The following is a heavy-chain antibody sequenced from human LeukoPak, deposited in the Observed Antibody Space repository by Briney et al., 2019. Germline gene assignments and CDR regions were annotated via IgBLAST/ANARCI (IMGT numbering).Heavy chain of an antibody. Sequence: PGGSLRLSCAASGFTFSSYAMSWVRQAPGKGLEWVSAISGSGGSTYYADSVKGRFTISRDNSKNTLYLQMNSLRAEDTAVYYCAKDLPGGRGGSQGFDYWGQGTLVTVSS. CDR3: AKDLPGGRGGSQGFDY. CDR2: ISGSGGST. CDR1: GFTFSSYA. D-gene: IGHD2-15*01. J-gene: IGHJ4*02. V-gene: IGHV3-23*01.